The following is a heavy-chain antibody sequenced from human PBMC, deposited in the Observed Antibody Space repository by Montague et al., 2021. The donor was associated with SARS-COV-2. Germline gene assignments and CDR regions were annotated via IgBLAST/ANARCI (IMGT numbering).Heavy chain of an antibody. Sequence: SETLSLTCTVSGDSIRNNYWSWIRQHQGQRLEWIGYVDNSGSTDYSPSLKSRVTISLETSKRQFSLRLNSVTEADTAVYYCTTGEGIYGWRYYFDYWSQGTLVTVSS. V-gene: IGHV4-59*01. CDR3: TTGEGIYGWRYYFDY. J-gene: IGHJ4*02. D-gene: IGHD3-3*02. CDR1: GDSIRNNY. CDR2: VDNSGST.